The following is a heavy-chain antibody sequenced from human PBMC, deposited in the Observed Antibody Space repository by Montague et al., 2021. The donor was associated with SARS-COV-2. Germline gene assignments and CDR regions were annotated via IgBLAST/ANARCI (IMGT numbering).Heavy chain of an antibody. CDR1: GGSFSGYS. CDR2: INHSGST. J-gene: IGHJ4*02. CDR3: ARFFSSWTD. D-gene: IGHD6-13*01. Sequence: SETLSLTCAVYGGSFSGYSWSWIRQPPGKGLEWIGEINHSGSTNYNPSLKSRVTISVDTSKNQFSLRLSSVTAADTAVYYCARFFSSWTDWGQGTLVTVSS. V-gene: IGHV4-34*01.